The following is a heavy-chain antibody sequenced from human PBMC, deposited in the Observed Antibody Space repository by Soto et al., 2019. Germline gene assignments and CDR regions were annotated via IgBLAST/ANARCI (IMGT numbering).Heavy chain of an antibody. CDR3: ASGNKGIAAAEKLFDL. CDR2: IYYSGST. J-gene: IGHJ5*02. Sequence: SETLSLTCTVSGGSISSGGYYWSWIRQHPGKGLEWIGYIYYSGSTYYNPSLKSRVTISVDTSKNQFSLKLSSVTAADTAVYYCASGNKGIAAAEKLFDLWAQRTLVIVS. D-gene: IGHD6-25*01. V-gene: IGHV4-31*03. CDR1: GGSISSGGYY.